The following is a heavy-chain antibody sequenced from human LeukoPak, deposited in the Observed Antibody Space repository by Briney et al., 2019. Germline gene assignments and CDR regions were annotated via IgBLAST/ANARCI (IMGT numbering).Heavy chain of an antibody. CDR1: GYSISSGYY. D-gene: IGHD6-6*01. CDR3: ARGGQLVS. CDR2: IYHSGST. J-gene: IGHJ4*02. Sequence: PSETLSLTCTVSGYSISSGYYWGWIRQPPGKGLEWIGSIYHSGSTYYNPSLKSRVTISVDTSKNQFSLKLSSVTAADTAVYYRARGGQLVSWGQGTLVTVSS. V-gene: IGHV4-38-2*02.